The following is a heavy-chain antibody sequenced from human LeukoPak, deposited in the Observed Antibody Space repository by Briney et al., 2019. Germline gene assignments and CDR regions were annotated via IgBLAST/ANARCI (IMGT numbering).Heavy chain of an antibody. Sequence: GGSLRLSCAASGFTFSSYAMHWVRQAPGKGLEWVAVISYDGSNKYYADSVKGRFTISRDNSKNTLYLQMNSLRAEDTAVYYCAKVPRQHDNWFDPWGQGTLVTASS. CDR2: ISYDGSNK. V-gene: IGHV3-30*04. CDR3: AKVPRQHDNWFDP. D-gene: IGHD6-13*01. CDR1: GFTFSSYA. J-gene: IGHJ5*02.